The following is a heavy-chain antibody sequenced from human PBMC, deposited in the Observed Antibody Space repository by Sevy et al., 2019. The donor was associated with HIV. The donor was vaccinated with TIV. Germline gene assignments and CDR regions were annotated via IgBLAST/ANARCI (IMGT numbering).Heavy chain of an antibody. CDR3: ARAQYNWHESPYYYYGMDV. V-gene: IGHV4-31*03. J-gene: IGHJ6*02. CDR1: GGSISSGGYY. CDR2: IYYSGST. D-gene: IGHD1-20*01. Sequence: SETLSLTCTVSGGSISSGGYYWSWIRQHPGKGLEWIGYIYYSGSTYYNPSLKSRVTISVDTSKNQFSLKLSSVTAADTAVYYCARAQYNWHESPYYYYGMDVWGQGTTVTVSS.